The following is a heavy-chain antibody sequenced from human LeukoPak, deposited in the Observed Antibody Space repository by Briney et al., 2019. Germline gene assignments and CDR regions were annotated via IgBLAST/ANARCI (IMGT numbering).Heavy chain of an antibody. D-gene: IGHD3-22*01. CDR3: ARDHYDSRGDYVVEY. Sequence: PSETLTLTCSISGDSINSGGYYWNWIRQPPGKGLEWLGYIHSGGNAYFNPSVEGRSSISLDKSQNQFFLGLTSVTAADTAVYFCARDHYDSRGDYVVEYWGQGTLVTVSS. CDR2: IHSGGNA. V-gene: IGHV4-31*03. J-gene: IGHJ4*02. CDR1: GDSINSGGYY.